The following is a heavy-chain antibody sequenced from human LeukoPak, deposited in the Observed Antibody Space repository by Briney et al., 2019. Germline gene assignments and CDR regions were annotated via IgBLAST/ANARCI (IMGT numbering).Heavy chain of an antibody. Sequence: PSETLSLTCTVSGGSISSSSYYWGWIRQPPGKGLEWTGSIYYSGSTYYNPSLKSRVTISVDTSKNQFSLKLSSVTAADTAVYYCARVGNIVVGNYYYMDVWGKGTTVTVSS. D-gene: IGHD2-2*01. J-gene: IGHJ6*03. V-gene: IGHV4-39*01. CDR2: IYYSGST. CDR1: GGSISSSSYY. CDR3: ARVGNIVVGNYYYMDV.